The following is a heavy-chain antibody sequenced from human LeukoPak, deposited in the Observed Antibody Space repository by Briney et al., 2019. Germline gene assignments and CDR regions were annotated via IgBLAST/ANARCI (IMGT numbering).Heavy chain of an antibody. CDR2: IYYSGST. V-gene: IGHV4-30-4*08. CDR3: ARGHPSFGVVDY. J-gene: IGHJ4*02. Sequence: SETLSLTCTVSGGSISSYYWSWIRQPPGKGLEWIGYIYYSGSTYYNPSLKSRVTISVDTSKNQFSLKLSSVTAADTAVYYCARGHPSFGVVDYWGQGTLVTVSS. CDR1: GGSISSYY. D-gene: IGHD3-3*01.